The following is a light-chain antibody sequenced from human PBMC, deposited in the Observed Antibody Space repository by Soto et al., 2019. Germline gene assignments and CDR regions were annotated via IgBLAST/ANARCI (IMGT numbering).Light chain of an antibody. Sequence: ELVLTQSPATLSLSPGERATLSCRASQNINSYLAWYQQKPGQAPRLLIYDASDRATGIPARFSGSGSGTDFTLTISSLEPEDFAVYYCQQRSNWPGTFGQGTKVDIK. CDR3: QQRSNWPGT. V-gene: IGKV3-11*01. J-gene: IGKJ1*01. CDR2: DAS. CDR1: QNINSY.